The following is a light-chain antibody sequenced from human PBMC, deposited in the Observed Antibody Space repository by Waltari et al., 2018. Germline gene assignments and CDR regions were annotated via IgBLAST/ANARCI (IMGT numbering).Light chain of an antibody. J-gene: IGKJ1*01. CDR1: QSVSVW. V-gene: IGKV1-5*03. Sequence: DIRMTQSPSTLSASVGDRVTITCRASQSVSVWLAWYQQKPGKAPKLLIYKASNLESGVPSRFSGSGSGTEFTLTISSLQPDDFATYYCQQYNSYSTFGQGTKVEIK. CDR3: QQYNSYST. CDR2: KAS.